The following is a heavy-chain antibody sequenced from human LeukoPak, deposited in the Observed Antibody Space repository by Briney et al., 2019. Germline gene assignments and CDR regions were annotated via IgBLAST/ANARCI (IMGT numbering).Heavy chain of an antibody. CDR1: GFTFSSYG. D-gene: IGHD3-22*01. Sequence: PGGSLRLSCAASGFTFSSYGMHWVRQAPGKGLEWVAVIWYDGSNKYYADSVKGRFTISRDNSKNTLYLQMNSLRAEDTAVYYCAEDKLRDYDSSGSFDYRGQGTLVTVSS. CDR3: AEDKLRDYDSSGSFDY. V-gene: IGHV3-33*06. CDR2: IWYDGSNK. J-gene: IGHJ4*02.